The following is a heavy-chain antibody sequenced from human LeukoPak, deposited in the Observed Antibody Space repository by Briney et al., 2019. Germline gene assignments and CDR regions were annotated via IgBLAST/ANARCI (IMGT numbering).Heavy chain of an antibody. CDR1: GFTSSNYA. V-gene: IGHV3-23*01. Sequence: PGGSLRLSCAASGFTSSNYAMSWVRQAAGKGLEWVSAISGSGGSTYYADSVKARFTISRDNSRNTVYLQMNSLRAEDTAVYFCARDRGAVVPAAMDVWGKGTTVTVAS. D-gene: IGHD2-2*01. J-gene: IGHJ6*03. CDR3: ARDRGAVVPAAMDV. CDR2: ISGSGGST.